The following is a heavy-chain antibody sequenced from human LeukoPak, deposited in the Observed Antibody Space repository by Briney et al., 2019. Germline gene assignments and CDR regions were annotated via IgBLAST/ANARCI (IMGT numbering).Heavy chain of an antibody. Sequence: GGSLRLSCAASGFTFSSYWMSWVRQAPGKGLEWVANIKQDGSEKYYVDSVKGRFTISRDNAKNSLYLQMNSLRAEDTAVYYCARDKTGMGEYFDYWGQGTQVTVSS. D-gene: IGHD1-26*01. V-gene: IGHV3-7*03. CDR1: GFTFSSYW. J-gene: IGHJ4*02. CDR3: ARDKTGMGEYFDY. CDR2: IKQDGSEK.